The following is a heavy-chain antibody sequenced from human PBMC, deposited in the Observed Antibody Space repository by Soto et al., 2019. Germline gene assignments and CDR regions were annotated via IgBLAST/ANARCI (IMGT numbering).Heavy chain of an antibody. Sequence: QVQLQESGPGLVKPSQTLSLTCTVSGGSISSGDYYWSWIRQPPGKGLEWIGYIYYSGSTYYNPSLKSRVTISVDTSKTLYTLKLSSVTAANTAVYYCAGEKYDSSGRNWFDPWGQGTLVTVSS. CDR3: AGEKYDSSGRNWFDP. D-gene: IGHD3-22*01. CDR2: IYYSGST. J-gene: IGHJ5*02. CDR1: GGSISSGDYY. V-gene: IGHV4-30-4*01.